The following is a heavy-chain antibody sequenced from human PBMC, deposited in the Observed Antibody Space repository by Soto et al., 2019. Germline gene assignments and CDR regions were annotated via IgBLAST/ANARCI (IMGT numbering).Heavy chain of an antibody. V-gene: IGHV1-69*06. CDR3: ASRIRDYYDSSGYHDAFDI. J-gene: IGHJ3*02. Sequence: SVNRACKASGATFSSYAISWVRQAPGQGLEWMGGIIPIFGTANYAQKFQGRVTITADKSTSTAYMELSSLRSEETAAYYCASRIRDYYDSSGYHDAFDIRGQRTMVTFS. CDR1: GATFSSYA. CDR2: IIPIFGTA. D-gene: IGHD3-22*01.